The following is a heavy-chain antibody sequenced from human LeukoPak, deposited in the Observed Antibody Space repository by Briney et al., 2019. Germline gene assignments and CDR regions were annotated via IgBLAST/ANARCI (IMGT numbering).Heavy chain of an antibody. D-gene: IGHD3-3*01. J-gene: IGHJ5*02. CDR3: ARGDDFWSGYEFRWFDP. CDR2: ISSSGSTI. V-gene: IGHV3-11*01. CDR1: GFTFSDYY. Sequence: GGSLRLSCAASGFTFSDYYMSWIRQAPGKGLEWVSYISSSGSTIYYAGSVKGRFTISRDNAKNSLYLQMNSLRAEDTAVYYCARGDDFWSGYEFRWFDPWGQGTLVTVSS.